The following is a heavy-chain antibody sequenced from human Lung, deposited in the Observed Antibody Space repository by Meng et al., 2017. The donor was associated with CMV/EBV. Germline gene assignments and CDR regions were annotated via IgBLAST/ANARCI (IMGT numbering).Heavy chain of an antibody. CDR1: GYTFTNYG. CDR2: INAYNGDT. J-gene: IGHJ4*02. CDR3: ARVWNYDILTGYYTHYFDY. D-gene: IGHD3-9*01. V-gene: IGHV1-18*01. Sequence: QVQLVQVVAEVKKPGASVKVSCKASGYTFTNYGITWVRQAPGQGLEGMGWINAYNGDTNYAQNLQGRVTMTTDTSTSTVYMEVRSLRSDDTAVYYCARVWNYDILTGYYTHYFDYWGQGTLVTVSS.